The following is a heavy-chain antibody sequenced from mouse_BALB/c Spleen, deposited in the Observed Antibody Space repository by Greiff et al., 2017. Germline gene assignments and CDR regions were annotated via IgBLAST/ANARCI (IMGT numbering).Heavy chain of an antibody. CDR2: IWGDGST. Sequence: VQRVESGPGLVAPSQSLSITCTVSGFSLTGYGVNWVRQPPGKGLEWLGMIWGDGSTDYNSALKSRLSISKDNSKSQVFLKMNSLQTDDTARYYCARDRGGYYYYYAMDYWGQGTSVTVSA. CDR1: GFSLTGYG. J-gene: IGHJ4*01. D-gene: IGHD2-3*01. CDR3: ARDRGGYYYYYAMDY. V-gene: IGHV2-6-7*01.